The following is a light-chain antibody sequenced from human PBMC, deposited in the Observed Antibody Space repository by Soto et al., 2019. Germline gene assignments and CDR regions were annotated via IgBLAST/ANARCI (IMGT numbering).Light chain of an antibody. CDR3: SSYTSSSTRV. CDR2: DVS. CDR1: SSDVGGYNY. V-gene: IGLV2-14*01. Sequence: QSVLTQPASVSGSPGQSITISCTGTSSDVGGYNYVSWYQQHPGKAPKLMIYDVSNRPSGVSNRFSGSKSGNTASLTISGLQAGDEADYYCSSYTSSSTRVFGTGTKATVL. J-gene: IGLJ1*01.